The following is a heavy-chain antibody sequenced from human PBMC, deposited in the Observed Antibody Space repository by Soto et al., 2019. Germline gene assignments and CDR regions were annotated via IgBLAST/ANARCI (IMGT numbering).Heavy chain of an antibody. J-gene: IGHJ4*02. V-gene: IGHV3-21*06. CDR3: ARESEDLTSDFDY. D-gene: IGHD7-27*01. CDR1: GCTFTRSS. Sequence: GSLRVSCAASGCTFTRSSMNGVRQAPGKGLEWVSSISSTTNYIYYGDSMKGRFTISRDNAKNSLYLEMNSLRAEDTAVYYCARESEDLTSDFDYWGQGTLVTVSS. CDR2: ISSTTNYI.